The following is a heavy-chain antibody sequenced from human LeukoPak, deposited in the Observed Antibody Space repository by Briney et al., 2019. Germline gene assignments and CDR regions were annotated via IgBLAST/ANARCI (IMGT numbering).Heavy chain of an antibody. CDR3: ARDRAYYYDSSGYPSGPYDY. CDR1: GYTLTELS. D-gene: IGHD3-22*01. V-gene: IGHV1-46*01. CDR2: INPSGGST. Sequence: GASVKVSCKVSGYTLTELSMHWVRQAPGKGLEWMGIINPSGGSTSYAQKFQGRVTMTRDMSTSTVYMELSSLRSDDTAVYYCARDRAYYYDSSGYPSGPYDYWGQGTLVTVSS. J-gene: IGHJ4*02.